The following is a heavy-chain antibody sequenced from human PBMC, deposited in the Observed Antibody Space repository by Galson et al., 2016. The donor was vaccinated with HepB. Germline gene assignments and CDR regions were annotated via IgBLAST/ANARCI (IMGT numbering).Heavy chain of an antibody. V-gene: IGHV3-53*04. CDR1: GFTVSTNY. Sequence: SLRLSCAASGFTVSTNYMSWVCQAPGKGLEWVSVIYGGGSTTYADSVKGRFTISRHNSKNTLYLQMNSLRTEDTAVYYCARPLPNVGYGMDVWGQGTTVTVSS. D-gene: IGHD2-15*01. J-gene: IGHJ6*02. CDR3: ARPLPNVGYGMDV. CDR2: IYGGGST.